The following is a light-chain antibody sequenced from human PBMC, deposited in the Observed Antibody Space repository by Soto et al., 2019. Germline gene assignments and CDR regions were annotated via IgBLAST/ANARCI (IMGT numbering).Light chain of an antibody. CDR2: EVS. J-gene: IGLJ2*01. Sequence: QSVLTQPPSASGSPGQSVTISCTGTISDVGAYNYVSWYQQHPGKAPKLIIYEVSKRPSGVPDRFSGSKSGNTASLTVSGLQAEDEADYYCSSSAGNNLGVFGGGTKVTV. CDR3: SSSAGNNLGV. V-gene: IGLV2-8*01. CDR1: ISDVGAYNY.